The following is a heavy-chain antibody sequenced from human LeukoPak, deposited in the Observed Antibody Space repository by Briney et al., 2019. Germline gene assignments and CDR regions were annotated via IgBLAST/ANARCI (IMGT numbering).Heavy chain of an antibody. Sequence: SETLSLTCTVSGGSIRSFYWSWIRQPPGKGLEWIGYIYYSGYTNYNPSLKSRVTLSVDTSKNQVSLILSSLTAADTAVYYCARHAGVDGSNWYSLDFWGQGTLVTVSS. V-gene: IGHV4-59*08. J-gene: IGHJ4*02. D-gene: IGHD6-13*01. CDR3: ARHAGVDGSNWYSLDF. CDR1: GGSIRSFY. CDR2: IYYSGYT.